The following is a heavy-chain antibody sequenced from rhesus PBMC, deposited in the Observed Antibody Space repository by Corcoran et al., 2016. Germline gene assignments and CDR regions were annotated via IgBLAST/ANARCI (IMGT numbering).Heavy chain of an antibody. CDR1: GGSVSSSNW. CDR3: ARPFDY. CDR2: IYGGGGST. J-gene: IGHJ4*01. V-gene: IGHV4-93*01. Sequence: QVQLQESGPAVVKPSETLSLTCGVSGGSVSSSNWWSWIRQSPGKGLEWIGAIYGGGGSTEYNPSLQTRVTISNDTSKNQFSLMLSSVTAADTAMYYCARPFDYWGQGVLVTVSS.